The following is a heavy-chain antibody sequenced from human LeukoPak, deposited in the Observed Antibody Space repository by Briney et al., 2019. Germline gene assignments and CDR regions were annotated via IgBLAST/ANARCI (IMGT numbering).Heavy chain of an antibody. CDR2: ISGSGGST. CDR1: GFXFSSYA. J-gene: IGHJ4*02. V-gene: IGHV3-23*01. Sequence: PGGSLRLSCVVSGFXFSSYAISWVRQAPGKGLEWLSGISGSGGSTYYADSVKGRFTISRVSSKNTVYLQMNSLRAEDTAVYYCARGLHYFDYWGQGTLVTVSS. CDR3: ARGLHYFDY.